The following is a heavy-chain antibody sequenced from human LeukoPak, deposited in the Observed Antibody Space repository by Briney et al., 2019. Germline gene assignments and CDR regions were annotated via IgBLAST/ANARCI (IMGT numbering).Heavy chain of an antibody. CDR1: GYTFTSYG. J-gene: IGHJ4*02. V-gene: IGHV1-18*01. CDR2: ISAKMGHT. D-gene: IGHD5-12*01. Sequence: ASVKVSCKASGYTFTSYGISWVRQAPGQGLEWMGWISAKMGHTKYADKFQGRVTMTTDTSTTTVSMELRSLRSDDTAVYYCARCSAYDWEDYFEYWGQGTLITVSS. CDR3: ARCSAYDWEDYFEY.